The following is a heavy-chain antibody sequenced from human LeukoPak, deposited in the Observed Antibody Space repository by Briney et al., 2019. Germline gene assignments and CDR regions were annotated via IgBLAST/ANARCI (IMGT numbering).Heavy chain of an antibody. CDR3: ARTIVVVPAAEGYYMDV. D-gene: IGHD2-2*01. Sequence: SETLSLTCTVSGGSISSYYWSWIRQPPGKGLEWMGYIYYSGSTNYNPSLKSRVTISVDTSKNQFSLKLSSVTAADTAVYYCARTIVVVPAAEGYYMDVWGKGTTVTVSS. V-gene: IGHV4-59*13. CDR2: IYYSGST. J-gene: IGHJ6*03. CDR1: GGSISSYY.